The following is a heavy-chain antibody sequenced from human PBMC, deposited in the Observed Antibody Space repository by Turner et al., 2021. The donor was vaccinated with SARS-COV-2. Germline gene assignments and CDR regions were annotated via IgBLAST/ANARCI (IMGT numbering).Heavy chain of an antibody. CDR1: GGSISSYF. Sequence: QVQLQESGSGLVKPSETLSLTCTVSGGSISSYFWNWIRQPAGKGLEWIGRIDTSGTSNYIPSLMSRVTMSVDTSKNQFSLRLSSVTAADTAVYYCARDRVQLGPVGMDVWGQGTTVTVSS. J-gene: IGHJ6*02. D-gene: IGHD6-6*01. V-gene: IGHV4-4*07. CDR2: IDTSGTS. CDR3: ARDRVQLGPVGMDV.